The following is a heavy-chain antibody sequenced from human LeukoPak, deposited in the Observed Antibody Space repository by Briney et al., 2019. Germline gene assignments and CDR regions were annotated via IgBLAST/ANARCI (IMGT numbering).Heavy chain of an antibody. D-gene: IGHD3-10*01. CDR3: ARGYYGSGSYPPFFDF. CDR1: GGSINIGSYC. CDR2: IYYSGST. J-gene: IGHJ4*02. Sequence: SETLSLTCTVSGGSINIGSYCWGWLRQPPGKGLEWIGTIYYSGSTYYNPSLKSRVTISVDTSKNHFSLKLSSVTAADTAVYYCARGYYGSGSYPPFFDFWGQGTLVTVSS. V-gene: IGHV4-39*02.